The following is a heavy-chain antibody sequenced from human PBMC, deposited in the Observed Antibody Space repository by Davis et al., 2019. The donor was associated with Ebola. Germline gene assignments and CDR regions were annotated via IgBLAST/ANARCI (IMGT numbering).Heavy chain of an antibody. Sequence: PGGSLRLSCVGSGFTFSNYWMSWVRQAPGKGLEWVANIKEDGSEKYFVGSVEGRFTISRDNAKNSLYLQMNSLRAEDTAVYYCVRDPALVVTGGGWFFGLWGRGTLVTVSS. J-gene: IGHJ2*01. CDR2: IKEDGSEK. CDR1: GFTFSNYW. CDR3: VRDPALVVTGGGWFFGL. D-gene: IGHD2-21*02. V-gene: IGHV3-7*01.